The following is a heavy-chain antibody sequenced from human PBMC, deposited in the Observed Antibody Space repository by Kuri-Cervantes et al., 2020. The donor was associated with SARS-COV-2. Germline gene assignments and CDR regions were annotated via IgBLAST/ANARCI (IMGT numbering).Heavy chain of an antibody. D-gene: IGHD3-9*01. Sequence: ASVKVCCKASGYTFTSNDINWVRQATGQGLEWMGWMNPNSGNTGYAQKFEGKVTMTTDKTTSKAYMELRSLRSDDTAVYYCARGGVEASILSVRGVGRSYMDVWGKGTTVTVSS. CDR1: GYTFTSND. CDR3: ARGGVEASILSVRGVGRSYMDV. V-gene: IGHV1-8*01. CDR2: MNPNSGNT. J-gene: IGHJ6*03.